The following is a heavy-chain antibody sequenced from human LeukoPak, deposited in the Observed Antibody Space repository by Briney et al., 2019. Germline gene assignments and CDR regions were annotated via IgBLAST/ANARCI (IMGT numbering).Heavy chain of an antibody. D-gene: IGHD2-2*01. V-gene: IGHV3-7*01. CDR2: IKQDGSEK. CDR1: GFSFTMYW. Sequence: GGSLRLSCAVSGFSFTMYWMSWVRQAPGKGLEWVANIKQDGSEKYYVDSVKGRFTISRDNAENSLYLQMNSLRAEDTAVYYCARDLRYCSSTSCLMSGMDVWGQGATVTVSS. CDR3: ARDLRYCSSTSCLMSGMDV. J-gene: IGHJ6*02.